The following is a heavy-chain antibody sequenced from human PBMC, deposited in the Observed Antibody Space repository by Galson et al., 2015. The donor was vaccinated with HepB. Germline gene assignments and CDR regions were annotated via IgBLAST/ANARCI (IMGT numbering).Heavy chain of an antibody. Sequence: PALVKPTQTLTLTCTFSGFSLSTRGVGLGWIRQPPGKALEWLALIYWDDDKRYSPSLKSRPTITKDTSKNQVVLTMTNMDPVDTATYYCAHRPAAAEGSEYFQHWGQGTLVTVSS. D-gene: IGHD6-13*01. CDR2: IYWDDDK. CDR1: GFSLSTRGVG. V-gene: IGHV2-5*02. J-gene: IGHJ1*01. CDR3: AHRPAAAEGSEYFQH.